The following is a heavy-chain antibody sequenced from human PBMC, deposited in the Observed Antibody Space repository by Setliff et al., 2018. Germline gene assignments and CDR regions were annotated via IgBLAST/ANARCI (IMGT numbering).Heavy chain of an antibody. V-gene: IGHV4-34*01. Sequence: SETLSLTCNVFGESFDTYYWSWIRQPPGKGLEWFGEINQSGGGDYNPSFKGRVTISVDTSKKQFSLTLRYVTAADTALYYCRQAVVGREVFDVWGQGTVVTVSS. CDR2: INQSGGG. J-gene: IGHJ3*01. D-gene: IGHD1-1*01. CDR1: GESFDTYY. CDR3: RQAVVGREVFDV.